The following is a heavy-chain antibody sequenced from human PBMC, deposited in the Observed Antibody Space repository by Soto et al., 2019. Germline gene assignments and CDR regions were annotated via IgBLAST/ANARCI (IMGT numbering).Heavy chain of an antibody. J-gene: IGHJ4*02. D-gene: IGHD3-22*01. CDR2: ISYDGSNK. CDR1: GFTFSSYA. Sequence: GGSLRLSCAASGFTFSSYAMHWVRQAPGKGLEWVAVISYDGSNKYYADSVKGRFTISRDNSKNTLYLQMNSLRAEDTAVYYCARELGGYYYEGFDCWGQGTLVTVSS. CDR3: ARELGGYYYEGFDC. V-gene: IGHV3-30-3*01.